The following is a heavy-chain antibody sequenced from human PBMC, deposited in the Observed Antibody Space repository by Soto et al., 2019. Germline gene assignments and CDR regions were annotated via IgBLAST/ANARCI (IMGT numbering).Heavy chain of an antibody. CDR2: IYYSGST. D-gene: IGHD3-22*01. Sequence: SETLSLTCSVAGGSVSSGSYYWSWIRQPPGKGLEWIGYIYYSGSTNYNPSLKSRVTISVDTSKNQFSLKLSSVTAADTAVYYCARELGYYYDSSGTPSLDAFDIWGQGTMVTVSS. CDR3: ARELGYYYDSSGTPSLDAFDI. CDR1: GGSVSSGSYY. V-gene: IGHV4-61*01. J-gene: IGHJ3*02.